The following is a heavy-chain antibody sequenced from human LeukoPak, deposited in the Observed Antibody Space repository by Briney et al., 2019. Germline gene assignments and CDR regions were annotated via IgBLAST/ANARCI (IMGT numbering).Heavy chain of an antibody. V-gene: IGHV4-59*12. CDR3: ARDGGSEYDILTGYYPPFFDY. Sequence: SETLSLTCTVSGGSISSYYWSWIRQPPGKGLEWIGYIYYSGSTNYNPSLKSRVTISVDTSKNQFFLKLSSVTAADTAVYYCARDGGSEYDILTGYYPPFFDYWGQGTLVTVSS. CDR2: IYYSGST. J-gene: IGHJ4*02. D-gene: IGHD3-9*01. CDR1: GGSISSYY.